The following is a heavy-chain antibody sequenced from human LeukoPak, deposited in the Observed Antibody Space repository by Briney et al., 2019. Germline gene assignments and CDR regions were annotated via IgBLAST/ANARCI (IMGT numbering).Heavy chain of an antibody. Sequence: PSETLSLTCTVSGASLNSGGYYWTWIRQTPGKGLEWIGYIFYSGSTYQNPSLKSRLSISIDTPKNQFYLSLSSVTAADTAVYYCARERRGPSYFDYWGQGTLVTVSS. CDR1: GASLNSGGYY. V-gene: IGHV4-31*03. CDR3: ARERRGPSYFDY. CDR2: IFYSGST. J-gene: IGHJ4*02.